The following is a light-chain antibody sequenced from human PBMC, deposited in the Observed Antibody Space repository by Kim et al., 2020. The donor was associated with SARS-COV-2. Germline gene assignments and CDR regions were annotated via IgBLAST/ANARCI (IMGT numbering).Light chain of an antibody. CDR1: QSVSNN. Sequence: PGARATLSCRASQSVSNNLAWYQHKPGQPPRLLIYGASTRATGVPARFSGGGSGTDFTLTVSSLQSEDFAVYYCHQYNDWPPGDTFGQGTKLEI. CDR2: GAS. V-gene: IGKV3-15*01. J-gene: IGKJ2*01. CDR3: HQYNDWPPGDT.